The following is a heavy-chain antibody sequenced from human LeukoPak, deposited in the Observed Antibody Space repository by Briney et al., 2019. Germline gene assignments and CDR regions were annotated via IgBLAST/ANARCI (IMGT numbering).Heavy chain of an antibody. CDR3: AKGRCSGGSCYGRGLDY. V-gene: IGHV3-23*01. CDR2: ISGSGGST. Sequence: GGSLRLSCAASGFTFNNFAMSWVRQAPGKGLEWVSGISGSGGSTYYKDSVKGRFTISRDNSKNTLYLQMNSLNAEDTALYYRAKGRCSGGSCYGRGLDYWGQGTLVTVSS. J-gene: IGHJ4*02. CDR1: GFTFNNFA. D-gene: IGHD2-15*01.